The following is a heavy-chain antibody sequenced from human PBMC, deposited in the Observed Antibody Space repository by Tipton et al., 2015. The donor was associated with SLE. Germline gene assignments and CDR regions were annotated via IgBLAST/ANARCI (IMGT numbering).Heavy chain of an antibody. V-gene: IGHV4-59*01. CDR1: GGSISSYY. D-gene: IGHD3-16*02. CDR2: TYYSGST. CDR3: ARLRGYIRGSYRYDDAFDI. Sequence: TLSLTCTVSGGSISSYYWSWIRQPPGKGLEWIGYTYYSGSTNYNPSLKSRVTISVDTSKNQFSLKLSSVTAADTAVYYCARLRGYIRGSYRYDDAFDIWGQGTMVTVSS. J-gene: IGHJ3*02.